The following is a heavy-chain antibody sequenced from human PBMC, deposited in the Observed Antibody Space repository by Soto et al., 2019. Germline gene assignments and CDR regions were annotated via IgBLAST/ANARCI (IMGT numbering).Heavy chain of an antibody. Sequence: GGSLRLSCAASGFTFSSYGMHWVRQAPGKGLEWVAVISYDGSNKYYADSVKGRFTISRDNSKNTLYLQMNSLRAEDTAVYYCAKDPTTVSHPPIYYYYYGMDVWGQGTTVTVSS. V-gene: IGHV3-30*18. CDR2: ISYDGSNK. CDR1: GFTFSSYG. CDR3: AKDPTTVSHPPIYYYYYGMDV. J-gene: IGHJ6*02. D-gene: IGHD4-17*01.